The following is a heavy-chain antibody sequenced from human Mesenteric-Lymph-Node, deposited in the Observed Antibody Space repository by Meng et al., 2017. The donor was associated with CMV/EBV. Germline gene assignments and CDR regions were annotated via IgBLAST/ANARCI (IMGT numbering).Heavy chain of an antibody. J-gene: IGHJ3*02. Sequence: GGSLRLSCEASGFTFRSYAMSWVRQAPGMGLEWVSVITGSGGITYYADSVKGRFTISRDNSEDTLYLQMNSLRAEDTAVYHCAKSYGGNLKDAFDIWGQGTMVTVSS. CDR3: AKSYGGNLKDAFDI. CDR2: ITGSGGIT. CDR1: GFTFRSYA. D-gene: IGHD4-23*01. V-gene: IGHV3-23*01.